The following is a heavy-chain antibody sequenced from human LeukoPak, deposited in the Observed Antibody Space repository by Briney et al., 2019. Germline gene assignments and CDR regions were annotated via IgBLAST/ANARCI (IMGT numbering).Heavy chain of an antibody. CDR1: GFTLEHYA. V-gene: IGHV3-23*01. CDR2: ISGSVDST. D-gene: IGHD3-22*01. J-gene: IGHJ4*02. CDR3: ARYDKAMAGNPLAIIDY. Sequence: PGGSLRLSCEASGFTLEHYAMSWVRQAPGKGLEWVSAISGSVDSTYYADSVKGRFTISRDNSKNMLYLQMNSLRAEDTAVYYCARYDKAMAGNPLAIIDYWGQGTLVTVSS.